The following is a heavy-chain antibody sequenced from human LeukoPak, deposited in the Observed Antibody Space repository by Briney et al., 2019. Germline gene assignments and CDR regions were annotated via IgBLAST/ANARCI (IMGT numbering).Heavy chain of an antibody. D-gene: IGHD3-22*01. V-gene: IGHV4-39*01. CDR1: GGSISSSSYY. CDR3: ARRDDSSGYHKIFDY. CDR2: IYYSGST. Sequence: SETLSLTCTVSGGSISSSSYYWGWIRQPPGKGLEWIGNIYYSGSTYYNPSLKSRVTISVDMSRNQFSLKLSSVTAADTAVYYCARRDDSSGYHKIFDYWGPGTLVTVSS. J-gene: IGHJ4*02.